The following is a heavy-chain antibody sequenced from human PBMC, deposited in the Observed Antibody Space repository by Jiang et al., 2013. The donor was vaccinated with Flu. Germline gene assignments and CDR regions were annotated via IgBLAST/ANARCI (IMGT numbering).Heavy chain of an antibody. CDR1: W. CDR3: ARQVCSRCPRDY. Sequence: WIGWVRQMPGKAWSGWGVIYPGDSDTRYSPSFQGQVTISADKSISTAYLQWSSLKASDTAMYYCARQVCSRCPRDYWGQGTLVTVSS. D-gene: IGHD2-15*01. J-gene: IGHJ4*02. V-gene: IGHV5-51*01. CDR2: IYPGDSDT.